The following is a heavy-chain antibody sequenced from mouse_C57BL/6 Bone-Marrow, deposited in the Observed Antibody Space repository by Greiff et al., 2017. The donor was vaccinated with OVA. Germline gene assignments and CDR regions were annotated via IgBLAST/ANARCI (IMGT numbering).Heavy chain of an antibody. CDR2: IYPRSGNT. Sequence: QVQLQQSGAELARPGASVKLSCKASGYTFTSYGISWVKQRTGQGLEWIGEIYPRSGNTYYNEKFKGKATLTAHKSSSTAYMELRSLTSEDSAVYFCARAYYYGSLAYWGQGTLVTVSA. CDR3: ARAYYYGSLAY. D-gene: IGHD1-1*01. CDR1: GYTFTSYG. V-gene: IGHV1-81*01. J-gene: IGHJ3*01.